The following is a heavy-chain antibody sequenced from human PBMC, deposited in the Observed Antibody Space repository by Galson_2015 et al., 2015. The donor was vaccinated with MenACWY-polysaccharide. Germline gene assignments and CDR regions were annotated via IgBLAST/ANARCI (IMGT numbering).Heavy chain of an antibody. J-gene: IGHJ4*02. CDR2: TYYRSKWYK. D-gene: IGHD6-19*01. CDR3: ASQGIAVAGVIDY. Sequence: CAISGDSVSRNNGAWNWIRQSPSRGLEWLGRTYYRSKWYKYYALSVKSRMTINVDTAKNQFSLQLNSVTPEDTAMYYCASQGIAVAGVIDYWGQGTLVTVSS. V-gene: IGHV6-1*01. CDR1: GDSVSRNNGA.